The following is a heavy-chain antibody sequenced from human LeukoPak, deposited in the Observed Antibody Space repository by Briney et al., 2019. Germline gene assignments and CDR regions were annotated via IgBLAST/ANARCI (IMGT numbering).Heavy chain of an antibody. CDR1: GFRFDDYG. CDR3: ARGNSGSYTLGQGSAFDI. J-gene: IGHJ3*02. CDR2: INRSSGDT. V-gene: IGHV3-20*04. D-gene: IGHD1-26*01. Sequence: GGSLRLSCAASGFRFDDYGMSWVRQRPGKGLEWVSGINRSSGDTGYADSVKGRFTISRDNAKNSLYLQMNSLRAEDTAVYYCARGNSGSYTLGQGSAFDIWGQGTMVTVSS.